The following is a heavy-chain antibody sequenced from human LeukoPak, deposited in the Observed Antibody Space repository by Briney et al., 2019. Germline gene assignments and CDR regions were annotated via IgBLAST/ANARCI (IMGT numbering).Heavy chain of an antibody. J-gene: IGHJ3*02. V-gene: IGHV1-18*01. D-gene: IGHD3-22*01. CDR2: ISAYNGNT. Sequence: ASVKVSCKASGYTFTRYGISWVRQAPGQGLEWMGWISAYNGNTNYAQKLQGRVTMTTDTSTSTAYMELRSLRSDDTAVYYCARPMTYYYDSSGYYYLDAFDIWGQGTMVTVSS. CDR1: GYTFTRYG. CDR3: ARPMTYYYDSSGYYYLDAFDI.